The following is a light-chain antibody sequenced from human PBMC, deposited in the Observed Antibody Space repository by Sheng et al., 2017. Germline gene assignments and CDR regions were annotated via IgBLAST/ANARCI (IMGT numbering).Light chain of an antibody. CDR3: QQYKSYSRT. CDR2: KAS. J-gene: IGKJ1*01. V-gene: IGKV1-5*03. Sequence: DIQMTQSPSTLSASVGDRVTITCRASESISDWLAWYQQKPGKAPKLLMYKASTLESGVPSRFSGSGSGTEFSLTISSLQPDDFATYHCQQYKSYSRTFGQGTKGGNQ. CDR1: ESISDW.